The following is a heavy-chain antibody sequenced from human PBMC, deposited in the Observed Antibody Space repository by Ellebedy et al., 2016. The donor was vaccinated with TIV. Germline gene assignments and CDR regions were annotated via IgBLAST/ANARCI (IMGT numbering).Heavy chain of an antibody. CDR2: INAGNGNT. CDR1: GYTFTSYA. CDR3: AREGDYSNYLGFDP. V-gene: IGHV1-3*01. Sequence: ASVKVSCKASGYTFTSYAMHWVRQAPGQRLEWMGWINAGNGNTKYSQKFQGRVTITRDTSASTAYMELSSLRSDDTAVYYCAREGDYSNYLGFDPWGQGTLVTVSS. D-gene: IGHD4-11*01. J-gene: IGHJ5*02.